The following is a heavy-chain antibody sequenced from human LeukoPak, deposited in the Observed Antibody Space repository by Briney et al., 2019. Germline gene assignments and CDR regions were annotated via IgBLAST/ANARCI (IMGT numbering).Heavy chain of an antibody. J-gene: IGHJ6*03. D-gene: IGHD2-2*02. CDR3: ARSVLPAAIRYYYMDV. CDR1: GGSISSSSYY. Sequence: SETLSLTCTVSGGSISSSSYYWGWIRQPPGKGLEWIGSIYYSGSTYYNPSLKSRVTISVDTSKNQFSLKLSSVTAADTAVYYCARSVLPAAIRYYYMDVWGKGTTVTVSS. V-gene: IGHV4-39*01. CDR2: IYYSGST.